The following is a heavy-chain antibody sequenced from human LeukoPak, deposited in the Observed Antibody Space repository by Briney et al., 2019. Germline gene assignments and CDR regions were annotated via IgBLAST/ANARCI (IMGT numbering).Heavy chain of an antibody. D-gene: IGHD2-2*01. Sequence: GGSLRLSCAASGFTFSSYAMHWVRQAPGKGLEYVSAISSNGGSTYYANSVKGRFTISRDNSKSTLYLQMGSLRAEDMAAYYCARGPRVLGYCSSTSCYANYWGQGTLVTVSS. CDR1: GFTFSSYA. V-gene: IGHV3-64*01. CDR3: ARGPRVLGYCSSTSCYANY. CDR2: ISSNGGST. J-gene: IGHJ4*02.